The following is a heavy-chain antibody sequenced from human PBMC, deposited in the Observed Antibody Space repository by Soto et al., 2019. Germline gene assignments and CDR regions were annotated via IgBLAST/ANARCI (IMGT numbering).Heavy chain of an antibody. J-gene: IGHJ4*02. V-gene: IGHV4-34*01. CDR1: GGSFSDHY. Sequence: QVQLQQWGAGLLKPSETLSLMCAVYGGSFSDHYWTWIRQTPGKGLEWIGEISRGGGTNYNPSLKSRVSISLDTSKNQFSLNLRSVIAADTAVYYCAGGHDTSGYYFFLDYWGQGTLVTVSS. CDR3: AGGHDTSGYYFFLDY. CDR2: ISRGGGT. D-gene: IGHD3-22*01.